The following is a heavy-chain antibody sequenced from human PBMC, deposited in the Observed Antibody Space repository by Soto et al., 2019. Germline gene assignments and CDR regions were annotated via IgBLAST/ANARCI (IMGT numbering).Heavy chain of an antibody. CDR2: IYSSGRT. J-gene: IGHJ2*01. CDR1: GGSTSGKY. V-gene: IGHV4-4*07. CDR3: ARVFDVNTALDYWYFDI. D-gene: IGHD3-9*01. Sequence: QVHLQESGPGVVKASETLSLTCSLSGGSTSGKYWSWIRQSAGKGLEWIGRIYSSGRTHYNPSLGSPVSMSVAKNSYSLRLTAVTAADTAIYYCARVFDVNTALDYWYFDIWGRGTQVSVSS.